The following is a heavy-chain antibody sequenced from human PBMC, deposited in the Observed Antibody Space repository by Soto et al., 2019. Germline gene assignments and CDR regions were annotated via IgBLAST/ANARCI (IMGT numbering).Heavy chain of an antibody. CDR3: VKRGTTAPGDAFDI. Sequence: QPGGSLRLSCSAAGFAFNRYAMFWVRQAPGKGLQFVSGISSNGGTIDYADSVKDRLTISRDNSQNTLYLQLSSLRTDDTGVYYCVKRGTTAPGDAFDIWGQGTRVTVSS. CDR2: ISSNGGTI. V-gene: IGHV3-64D*08. CDR1: GFAFNRYA. J-gene: IGHJ3*02. D-gene: IGHD1-1*01.